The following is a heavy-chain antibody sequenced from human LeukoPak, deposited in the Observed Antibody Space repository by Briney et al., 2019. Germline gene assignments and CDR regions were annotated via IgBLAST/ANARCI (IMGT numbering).Heavy chain of an antibody. D-gene: IGHD3-9*01. V-gene: IGHV5-51*01. Sequence: GESLKISCKGSGYNFTSYWIGWVRQMPGKGLEWMGIIYPGDSDTRYSPSFQGQVTISADKSISTAYLQWSSLKASDTAIYYCARQGQYYDILTGYSKWGQGTLVTVSS. CDR1: GYNFTSYW. CDR2: IYPGDSDT. J-gene: IGHJ4*02. CDR3: ARQGQYYDILTGYSK.